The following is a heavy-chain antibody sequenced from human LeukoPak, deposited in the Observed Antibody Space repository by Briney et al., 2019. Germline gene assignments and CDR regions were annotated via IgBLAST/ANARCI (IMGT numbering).Heavy chain of an antibody. CDR1: GGTFSSYA. D-gene: IGHD3-9*01. CDR3: ARGGESYDILTGHTP. V-gene: IGHV1-69*13. Sequence: SVKVSCKASGGTFSSYAISWVRQAPGQGLEWMGGIIPIFGTANYAQKFQGRVTITANESTSTAYMELSSLRSEDTAVYYCARGGESYDILTGHTPWGQGTLVTVSS. CDR2: IIPIFGTA. J-gene: IGHJ5*02.